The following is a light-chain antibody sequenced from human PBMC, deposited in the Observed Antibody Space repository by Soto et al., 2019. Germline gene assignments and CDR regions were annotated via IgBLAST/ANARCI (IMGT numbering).Light chain of an antibody. V-gene: IGLV2-8*01. Sequence: QSALTQPPSASGSPGQSVTISCTGTSSDVGRYNFVSWYQQHPGKAPKLMIFEVTKRPSGVPDLFSGSKSGNTASLTVSGLQAEDEADYYCSSLADDYNNHYVFGTGTKLTVL. CDR1: SSDVGRYNF. CDR2: EVT. CDR3: SSLADDYNNHYV. J-gene: IGLJ1*01.